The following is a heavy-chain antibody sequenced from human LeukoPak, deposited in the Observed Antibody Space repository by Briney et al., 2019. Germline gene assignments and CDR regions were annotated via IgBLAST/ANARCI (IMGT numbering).Heavy chain of an antibody. V-gene: IGHV1-2*02. J-gene: IGHJ6*03. CDR1: GYTFTGYY. CDR3: AREKVSPIRTHPTLAAAGTSDYYYMDV. CDR2: INPNSGGT. Sequence: ASVKVSCRASGYTFTGYYMHWVRQAPGQGLEWMGWINPNSGGTNYAQKFQGRVTMTRDTSTSTVYMELSSLGSEDTAVYYCAREKVSPIRTHPTLAAAGTSDYYYMDVWGKGTTVTVSS. D-gene: IGHD6-13*01.